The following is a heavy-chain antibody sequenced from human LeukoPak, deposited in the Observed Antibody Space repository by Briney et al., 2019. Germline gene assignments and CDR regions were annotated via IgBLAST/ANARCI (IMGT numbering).Heavy chain of an antibody. CDR1: GFTVSTNY. CDR3: ARVGDHYHWYLDV. J-gene: IGHJ2*01. Sequence: GGSLRLSCAASGFTVSTNYMNWVRQAPGRGLEWVSILYSGESAYYADSGKGRFTVSRDSSKNTLFLQMNALRAEDTAVYYCARVGDHYHWYLDVWGRGTLVTVSS. CDR2: LYSGESA. V-gene: IGHV3-53*01. D-gene: IGHD3-10*01.